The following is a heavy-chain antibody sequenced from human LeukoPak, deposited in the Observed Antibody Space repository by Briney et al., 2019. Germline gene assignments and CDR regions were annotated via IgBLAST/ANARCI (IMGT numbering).Heavy chain of an antibody. CDR3: AKLRSWYGDFDY. V-gene: IGHV3-23*01. J-gene: IGHJ4*02. D-gene: IGHD6-13*01. Sequence: GESLRLSCAASGFTFSSYAMSWVRQAPGKGLEWVSAISGSGGSTYYADSVKGRFTISRDNSKNTLYLQMNSLRAEDTAVYYCAKLRSWYGDFDYWGQGTLVTVSS. CDR2: ISGSGGST. CDR1: GFTFSSYA.